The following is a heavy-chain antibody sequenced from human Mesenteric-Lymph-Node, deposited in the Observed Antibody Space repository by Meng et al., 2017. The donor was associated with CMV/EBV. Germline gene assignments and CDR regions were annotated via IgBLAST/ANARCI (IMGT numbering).Heavy chain of an antibody. J-gene: IGHJ4*02. CDR2: AKYRSKYYR. Sequence: ISGDCVSSNSAAWNWIRQSPSRGLEWLGRAKYRSKYYRDYAASVRSRIPLNPDTSKNQFSLKLTSVTAADTAVYYCALDRYQLPLRYWGQGALVTVSS. CDR3: ALDRYQLPLRY. V-gene: IGHV6-1*01. D-gene: IGHD2-2*01. CDR1: GDCVSSNSAA.